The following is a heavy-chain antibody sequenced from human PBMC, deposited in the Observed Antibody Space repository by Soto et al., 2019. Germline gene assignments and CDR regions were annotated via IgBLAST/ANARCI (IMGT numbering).Heavy chain of an antibody. D-gene: IGHD2-21*01. CDR1: GYSITSGYY. CDR2: IYHSVSI. CDR3: ARGGIVGVVPVRHWFDP. J-gene: IGHJ5*02. V-gene: IGHV4-38-2*01. Sequence: PSETLSLTCAVSGYSITSGYYLGWIRQPPGKGLEWIGSIYHSVSIYYNPSLKSLVTMSVDTSKNQFSLKLSSVTAAATAVDYCARGGIVGVVPVRHWFDPGGEGNPGTVSS.